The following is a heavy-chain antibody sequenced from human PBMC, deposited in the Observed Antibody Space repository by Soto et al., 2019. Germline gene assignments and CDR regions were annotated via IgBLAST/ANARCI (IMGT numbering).Heavy chain of an antibody. CDR1: GFTFSSYA. CDR3: AKARADYYGSGSPIDY. Sequence: EVQLLESGGGLVQPGGSLRLSCAASGFTFSSYAMSWVRQAPGKGLEWVSAIGGSGGSTYYADSVKGRFTISRDNCNNTLYLQMNSLRAEDTAVYYCAKARADYYGSGSPIDYWGQGTLVTVSS. D-gene: IGHD3-10*01. J-gene: IGHJ4*02. V-gene: IGHV3-23*01. CDR2: IGGSGGST.